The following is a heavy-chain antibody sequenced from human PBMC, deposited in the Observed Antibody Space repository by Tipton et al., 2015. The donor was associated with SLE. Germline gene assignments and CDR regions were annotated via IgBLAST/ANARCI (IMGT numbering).Heavy chain of an antibody. CDR1: GFTFSSHV. Sequence: SLRLSCSASGFTFSSHVMHWVRQAPGKGLEYVSAISSNGGSTYYADSVKGRFTISRDNSKNTLYLQMSSLRAEDTAVYYCVKGGVAVAAFFDYWGQGTLVTVSS. D-gene: IGHD6-19*01. CDR2: ISSNGGST. J-gene: IGHJ4*02. CDR3: VKGGVAVAAFFDY. V-gene: IGHV3-64D*06.